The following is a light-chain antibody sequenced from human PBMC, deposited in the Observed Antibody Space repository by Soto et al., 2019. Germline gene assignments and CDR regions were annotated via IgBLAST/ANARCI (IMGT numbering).Light chain of an antibody. CDR1: QSISSW. CDR2: GAS. V-gene: IGKV1-5*01. CDR3: QQYNSYDLWS. J-gene: IGKJ1*01. Sequence: DIQMTQSPSTLSASVGDRVTITCRASQSISSWLAWYQQKPGKAPKLPIYGASSLESGVPSRFSGSGSGTEFTRTISSLQPDDFATYYCQQYNSYDLWSFGQGTKVELK.